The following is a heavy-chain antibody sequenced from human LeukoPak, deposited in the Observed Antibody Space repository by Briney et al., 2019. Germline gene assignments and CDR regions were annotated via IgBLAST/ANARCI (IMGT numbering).Heavy chain of an antibody. V-gene: IGHV1-2*02. CDR3: ARAKRIAAAGARSFDY. J-gene: IGHJ4*02. CDR2: INPNSGGT. Sequence: VATVKVSCKASGYTFTGYYMHWVRQAPGQGLEWMGWINPNSGGTNYAQKFQGRVTMTRDTSISTAYMELSRLRPDDTAVYYCARAKRIAAAGARSFDYWGQGTLVTVSS. CDR1: GYTFTGYY. D-gene: IGHD6-13*01.